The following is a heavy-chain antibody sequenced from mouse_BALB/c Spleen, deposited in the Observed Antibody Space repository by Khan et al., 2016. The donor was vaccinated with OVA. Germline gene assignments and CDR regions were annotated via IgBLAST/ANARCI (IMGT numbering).Heavy chain of an antibody. CDR2: INPSHGYT. CDR1: GYTFTSYT. J-gene: IGHJ3*01. D-gene: IGHD2-14*01. CDR3: GRDGAYYRDDCCIAY. V-gene: IGHV1-4*01. Sequence: QVQLKQSGAELARPGASVKMSCTASGYTFTSYTIPWIQLRPGQGLEWIGYINPSHGYTNYNQKFKDKATLTADKSSTTAYMQLSSLTSDDSAVYNGGRDGAYYRDDCCIAYWGQGTLVTVSA.